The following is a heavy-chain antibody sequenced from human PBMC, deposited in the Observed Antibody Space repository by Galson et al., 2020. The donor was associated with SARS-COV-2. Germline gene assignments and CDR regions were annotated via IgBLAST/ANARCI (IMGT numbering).Heavy chain of an antibody. CDR3: AGRVAGAGSLHI. D-gene: IGHD6-13*01. Sequence: SQTLSLTCAISGDSVSSNSSAWHWIRQSPSRGLEWLGRTYYRSQWSTDYAVSVKSRIPINPDTSKNQFSLQLNSVTPEDTAIYYCAGRVAGAGSLHIWGQGTMVIVSS. CDR1: GDSVSSNSSA. V-gene: IGHV6-1*01. CDR2: TYYRSQWST. J-gene: IGHJ3*02.